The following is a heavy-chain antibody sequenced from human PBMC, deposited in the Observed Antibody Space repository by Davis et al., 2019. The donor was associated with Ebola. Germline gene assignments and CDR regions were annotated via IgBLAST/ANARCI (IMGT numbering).Heavy chain of an antibody. CDR1: GFSFTSYW. J-gene: IGHJ3*02. CDR3: ARPGTAGTVDGFDI. Sequence: GESLKISCKGSGFSFTSYWIGWVRQMPGRGLQWMGIIYPDDSETTYSPSFQGQITISADRSISTAYLQWRSLRASDTAMYYCARPGTAGTVDGFDIWGQGTMVTVSS. V-gene: IGHV5-51*01. D-gene: IGHD1-1*01. CDR2: IYPDDSET.